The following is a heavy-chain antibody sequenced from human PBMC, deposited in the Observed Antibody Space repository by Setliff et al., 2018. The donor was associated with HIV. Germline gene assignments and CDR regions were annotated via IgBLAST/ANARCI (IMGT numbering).Heavy chain of an antibody. V-gene: IGHV4-31*03. CDR2: VYYSGNT. D-gene: IGHD3-3*01. Sequence: SETLSLTCTVSGDSISSGCYYWSWIRQHPGKGLECVGFVYYSGNTYYNPSLKSRIIISVDTSKNQFSLRLSPVTAADTAVYYCARTHYNFNLLEYYYYYYMDVWGKGTTVTVSS. J-gene: IGHJ6*03. CDR1: GDSISSGCYY. CDR3: ARTHYNFNLLEYYYYYYMDV.